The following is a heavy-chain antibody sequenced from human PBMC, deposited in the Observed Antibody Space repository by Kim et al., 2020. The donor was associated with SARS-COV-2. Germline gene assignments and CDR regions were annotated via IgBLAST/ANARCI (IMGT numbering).Heavy chain of an antibody. CDR3: AADRVKGAYDSSGYYYPLDYYYGMDV. D-gene: IGHD3-22*01. Sequence: SVKVSCKASGFTFTSSAVQWVRQARGQRLEWIGWIVVGSGNTNYAQKFQERVTITRDMSTSTAYMELSSLRSEDTAVYYCAADRVKGAYDSSGYYYPLDYYYGMDVWGQGTTVTVSS. CDR1: GFTFTSSA. V-gene: IGHV1-58*01. CDR2: IVVGSGNT. J-gene: IGHJ6*02.